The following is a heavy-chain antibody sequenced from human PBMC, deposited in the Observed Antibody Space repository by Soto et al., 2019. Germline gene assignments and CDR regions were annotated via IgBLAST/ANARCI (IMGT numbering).Heavy chain of an antibody. J-gene: IGHJ6*03. CDR2: INHSGST. D-gene: IGHD1-7*01. V-gene: IGHV4-34*01. CDR1: GGSFSGYY. Sequence: SETLSLTCAVYGGSFSGYYWSWIRQPPGKGLEWIGEINHSGSTNYNPSLKSRVTISVDTSKNQFSLKLSSVTAADTAVYYCARGRALELRVGYYMDVWGKGTTVTVSS. CDR3: ARGRALELRVGYYMDV.